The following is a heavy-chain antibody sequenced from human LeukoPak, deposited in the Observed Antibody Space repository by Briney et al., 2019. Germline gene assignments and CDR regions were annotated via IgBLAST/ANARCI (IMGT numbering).Heavy chain of an antibody. J-gene: IGHJ6*02. Sequence: ASVKVSCKASGYTFTGYYMHWVRQAPGQGLEWMGWINPNSGGTNYAQKFQGRVTMTRDTSISTAYMELSRLRSDDTAVYYCAREAYYDFWSGYYIYYYGMDVWGQGTTVTVSS. CDR1: GYTFTGYY. V-gene: IGHV1-2*02. CDR2: INPNSGGT. CDR3: AREAYYDFWSGYYIYYYGMDV. D-gene: IGHD3-3*01.